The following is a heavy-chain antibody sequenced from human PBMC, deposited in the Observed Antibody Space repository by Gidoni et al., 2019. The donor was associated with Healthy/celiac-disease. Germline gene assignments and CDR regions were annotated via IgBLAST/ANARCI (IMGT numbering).Heavy chain of an antibody. CDR3: AKDGDDYGDDKGFDY. D-gene: IGHD4-17*01. CDR1: GFTFRSYA. V-gene: IGHV3-23*01. J-gene: IGHJ4*02. Sequence: EVQLLESGGGLVQPGGSLRLSCAASGFTFRSYAMSWVRQAPGKGLEWVSAISGSCGSTYYADSVKGRFTISRDNSKNTLYLQMNSLRAEDTAVYYCAKDGDDYGDDKGFDYWGQGTLVTVSS. CDR2: ISGSCGST.